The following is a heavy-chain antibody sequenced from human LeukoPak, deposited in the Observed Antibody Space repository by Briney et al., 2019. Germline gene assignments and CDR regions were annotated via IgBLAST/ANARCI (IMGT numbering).Heavy chain of an antibody. V-gene: IGHV4-39*01. D-gene: IGHD5-12*01. J-gene: IGHJ3*02. CDR2: IYDSGTT. CDR3: ATHRRSGSGGSENAFEI. Sequence: PSETLSLTCTVSGDSTSSSTYYCDWIRQAPGKGLEWIGNIYDSGTTHYNPSLKSRVTISGDTSKNQFSLKLNSVTAADTAIYYCATHRRSGSGGSENAFEIWDQGTMVTVSS. CDR1: GDSTSSSTYY.